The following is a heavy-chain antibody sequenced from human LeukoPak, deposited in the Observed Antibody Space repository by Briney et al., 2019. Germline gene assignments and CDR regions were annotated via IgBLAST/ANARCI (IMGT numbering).Heavy chain of an antibody. CDR3: ARHGSGWDDY. D-gene: IGHD6-19*01. Sequence: SETLSLTCTVSGGSISSSSYYWGWIRQPPGKGLEWIGSIYYSGSTYHNPSLKSRVTISVHTSKNQYSLKLSSVAAADTAVYYCARHGSGWDDYWGQGTLVTVSS. J-gene: IGHJ4*02. V-gene: IGHV4-39*01. CDR2: IYYSGST. CDR1: GGSISSSSYY.